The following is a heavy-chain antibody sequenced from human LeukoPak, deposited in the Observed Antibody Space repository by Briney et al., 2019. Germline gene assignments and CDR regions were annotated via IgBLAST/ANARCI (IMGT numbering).Heavy chain of an antibody. Sequence: ASVKVSCKTSGYTFSDYYMHWVRQAPGQGLEWMGWINPNSGGRHYAQKFQGRVTMTRDTSIITVYMELSSLTSDDTAFYYCARQARSAWYSDHWGQGTLVPVPS. J-gene: IGHJ4*02. CDR3: ARQARSAWYSDH. CDR1: GYTFSDYY. V-gene: IGHV1-2*02. CDR2: INPNSGGR. D-gene: IGHD5-12*01.